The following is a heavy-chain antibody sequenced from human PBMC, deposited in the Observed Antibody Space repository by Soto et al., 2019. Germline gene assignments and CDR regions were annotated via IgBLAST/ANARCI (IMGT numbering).Heavy chain of an antibody. CDR2: IYYSGST. J-gene: IGHJ6*03. V-gene: IGHV4-59*08. CDR1: GGSISSHY. CDR3: ARSHRDSGYDLYYMDV. Sequence: SETLSLTCTVSGGSISSHYWSWIRQPPGKGLEWIGYIYYSGSTNYNPSLKSRVTISVDTSKNQFSLKLSSVTAADTAVYYCARSHRDSGYDLYYMDVWGKGTTVTVSS. D-gene: IGHD5-12*01.